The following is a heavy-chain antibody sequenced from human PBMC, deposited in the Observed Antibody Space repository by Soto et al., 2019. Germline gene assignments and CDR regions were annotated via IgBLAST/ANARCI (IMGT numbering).Heavy chain of an antibody. CDR2: VLLDGSNE. V-gene: IGHV3-33*01. D-gene: IGHD4-4*01. CDR3: ARDPYSNYNFGMDV. CDR1: GFTFSDFTTYA. J-gene: IGHJ6*02. Sequence: PGGSLRLSCAASGFTFSDFTTYAVHWVRQAPGQGLEWVAVVLLDGSNEYYTDSVKGRFTISRDDSGNTLYLQMNSLRAEDTAVYYCARDPYSNYNFGMDVWGQGTTVTVSS.